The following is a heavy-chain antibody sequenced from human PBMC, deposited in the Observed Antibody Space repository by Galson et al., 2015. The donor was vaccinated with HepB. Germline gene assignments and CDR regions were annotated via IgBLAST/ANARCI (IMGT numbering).Heavy chain of an antibody. V-gene: IGHV6-1*01. Sequence: CAISGDSVSSNSAAWNRIRQSPSRGLEWLGRTYYRSKWYNDYAVSVKSRITINPDTSKNQFSLQLNSVTPEDTAVYYCARGGGGKSKGWFDYWGQGTLVTVSS. D-gene: IGHD4-23*01. CDR3: ARGGGGKSKGWFDY. CDR2: TYYRSKWYN. CDR1: GDSVSSNSAA. J-gene: IGHJ4*02.